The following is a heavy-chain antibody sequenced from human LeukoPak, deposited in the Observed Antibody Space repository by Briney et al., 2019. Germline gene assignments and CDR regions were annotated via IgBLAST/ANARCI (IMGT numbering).Heavy chain of an antibody. V-gene: IGHV3-74*01. D-gene: IGHD3-22*01. CDR1: GFTFSSYW. Sequence: PGGSLRLSCADSGFTFSSYWMHWVRQAPGKGLMWVSRINTDGSSSNYAGSVKGRFTISRDNAKNSLYLQMNSLRAEDTAVYYCARDLGAIVVVITNAFDIWGQGTMVTVSS. CDR3: ARDLGAIVVVITNAFDI. J-gene: IGHJ3*02. CDR2: INTDGSSS.